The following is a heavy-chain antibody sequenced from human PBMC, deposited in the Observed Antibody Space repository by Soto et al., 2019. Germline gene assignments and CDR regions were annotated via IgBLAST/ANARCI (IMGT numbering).Heavy chain of an antibody. CDR1: GFTFRSYW. CDR3: TRAPIDLWCRFDF. Sequence: EVQLVESGGDLVQPGGSLRLSCAASGFTFRSYWIHWVRQVPGKGLLWVSRINPDGSSTNYADSVKGRFTISRDNAKNTVYLQMDSLRADDTSVYYCTRAPIDLWCRFDFGGQGTRVTVSS. V-gene: IGHV3-74*01. CDR2: INPDGSST. D-gene: IGHD2-8*01. J-gene: IGHJ4*02.